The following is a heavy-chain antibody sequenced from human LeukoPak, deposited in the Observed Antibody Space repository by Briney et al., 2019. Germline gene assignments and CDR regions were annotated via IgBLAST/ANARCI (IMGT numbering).Heavy chain of an antibody. CDR1: GLTFSSYA. D-gene: IGHD3-3*01. J-gene: IGHJ4*02. V-gene: IGHV3-23*01. CDR3: ARAYDFWSGYYGEVDY. Sequence: GGSLRLSCAASGLTFSSYAMSWVRQAPGKGLEWVSAISGSGGSTYYADSVKGRFTISRDNSKNTLYLQMNSLRAEDTAVYYCARAYDFWSGYYGEVDYWGQGTLVTVSS. CDR2: ISGSGGST.